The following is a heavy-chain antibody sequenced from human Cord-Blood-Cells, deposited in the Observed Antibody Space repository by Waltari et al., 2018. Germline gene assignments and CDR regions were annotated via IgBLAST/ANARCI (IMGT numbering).Heavy chain of an antibody. J-gene: IGHJ4*02. CDR3: ARAPGSTFGGVINY. D-gene: IGHD3-16*02. Sequence: EVQLVESGGGLVKPGGSLRLSCAASGFTFSSHSMNWVRQAPGKGLEWVSSISSSSSYIYYADSVKGRFTISRDNAKNSLYLQMNSLRAEDTAVYYCARAPGSTFGGVINYWGQGTLVTVSS. CDR2: ISSSSSYI. V-gene: IGHV3-21*01. CDR1: GFTFSSHS.